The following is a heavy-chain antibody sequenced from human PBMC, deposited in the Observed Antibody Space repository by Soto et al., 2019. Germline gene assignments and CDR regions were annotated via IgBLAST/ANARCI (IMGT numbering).Heavy chain of an antibody. J-gene: IGHJ3*02. D-gene: IGHD4-17*01. CDR2: IYHSGST. CDR3: ERGGTTVTDAFDI. V-gene: IGHV4-38-2*02. Sequence: SETLSRTCSFSCYSFSSGYYCVWIRHPPGKGLEWIGSIYHSGSTYYNPSLKSRVTISVDTSKNQFSLKLSSVTAADTAVYYCERGGTTVTDAFDIWGQGTMVTVSS. CDR1: CYSFSSGYY.